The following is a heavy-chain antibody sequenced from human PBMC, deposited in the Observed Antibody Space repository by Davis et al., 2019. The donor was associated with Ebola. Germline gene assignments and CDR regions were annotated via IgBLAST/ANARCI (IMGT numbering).Heavy chain of an antibody. CDR2: IYYSGNT. J-gene: IGHJ5*02. V-gene: IGHV4-39*01. CDR1: GGSISSSSYY. Sequence: MPGGSLRLSCTVSGGSISSSSYYWGWIRQPPGKGLEWIGSIYYSGNTYYNPSLKSRVTISVDTSKNQFSLKLSSVTAADTAVYYCARAYYDFWSGYYPVHNCFDPWGQGTLVTVSS. D-gene: IGHD3-3*01. CDR3: ARAYYDFWSGYYPVHNCFDP.